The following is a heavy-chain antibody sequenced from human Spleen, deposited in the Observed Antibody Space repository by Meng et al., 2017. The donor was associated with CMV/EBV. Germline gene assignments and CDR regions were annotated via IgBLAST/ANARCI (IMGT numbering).Heavy chain of an antibody. CDR2: IYYSGST. V-gene: IGHV4-61*01. J-gene: IGHJ5*02. D-gene: IGHD3-22*01. CDR3: ARGGVPYYYDSSGYPNWFDP. Sequence: SGSYYWSWLRQPAGKGLEWIGYIYYSGSTNYNPSLKGRVTISVDTSKNQFSLKLSSVTAADTAVYYCARGGVPYYYDSSGYPNWFDPWGQGTLVTVSS. CDR1: SGSYY.